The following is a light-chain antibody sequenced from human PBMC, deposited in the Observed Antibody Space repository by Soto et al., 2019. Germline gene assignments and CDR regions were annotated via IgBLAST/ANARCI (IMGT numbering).Light chain of an antibody. J-gene: IGKJ5*01. V-gene: IGKV3-15*01. CDR3: QQYNNWPIT. CDR2: GAS. CDR1: QNILSN. Sequence: EIVMTQSPATLSVSPGERVTLSCRASQNILSNLAWYQQKPGQAPRLLIYGASTRATGIPARFSGSGSGTEFTLTISGLQSEDFEVYYCQQYNNWPITFGQGTRLEIK.